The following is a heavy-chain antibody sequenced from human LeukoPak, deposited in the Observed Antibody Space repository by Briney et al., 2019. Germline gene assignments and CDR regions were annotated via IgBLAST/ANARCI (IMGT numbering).Heavy chain of an antibody. CDR3: ARAGLWDSSGQDYGMDV. D-gene: IGHD3-22*01. V-gene: IGHV4-30-4*01. CDR2: IYYSGNS. J-gene: IGHJ6*02. Sequence: SETLSLTCVVSGGSIGRGHYYWSWIRQPPGKGLEWIGCIYYSGNSYYSSDYSPSLKNRLTISIDTSKNQFSLRLGSVTAADTAVYYCARAGLWDSSGQDYGMDVWGQGTTVTVSS. CDR1: GGSIGRGHYY.